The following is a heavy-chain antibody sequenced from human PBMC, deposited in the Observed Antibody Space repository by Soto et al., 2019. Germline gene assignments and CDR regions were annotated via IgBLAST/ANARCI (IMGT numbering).Heavy chain of an antibody. Sequence: QVQLQQWGAGLLKPSETLSLTCAVYGGSFSGYYWSWIRQPPGKGLEWIGEINHSGSTNYNPSLKSRVTISVDTSKNQFSLKLSSVTAADTAVYYCARGQGLSSVPAAATFDYWGQGTLVTVSS. CDR3: ARGQGLSSVPAAATFDY. CDR2: INHSGST. V-gene: IGHV4-34*01. D-gene: IGHD2-2*01. J-gene: IGHJ4*02. CDR1: GGSFSGYY.